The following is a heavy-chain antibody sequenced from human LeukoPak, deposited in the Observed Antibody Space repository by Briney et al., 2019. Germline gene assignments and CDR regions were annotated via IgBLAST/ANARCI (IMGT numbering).Heavy chain of an antibody. Sequence: GGTLSLSCAASGFTFSSYWMSWVRQAPGKGLEWVANINQDGSEKYYVDSVKGRFTISRDNAKNSLYLQMNSLRAEDTAVYYCARDPYRHDAFDIWGQGTMVTVSS. CDR2: INQDGSEK. V-gene: IGHV3-7*01. CDR3: ARDPYRHDAFDI. D-gene: IGHD4-11*01. J-gene: IGHJ3*02. CDR1: GFTFSSYW.